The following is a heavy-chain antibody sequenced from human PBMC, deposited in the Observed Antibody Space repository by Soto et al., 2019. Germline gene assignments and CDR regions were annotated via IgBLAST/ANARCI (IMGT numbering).Heavy chain of an antibody. V-gene: IGHV4-59*08. CDR2: IYYSGST. CDR1: GGSISSYY. Sequence: SETLSLTCTVSGGSISSYYWSWIRQPPGKGLEWIGYIYYSGSTNYNPSLKSRVTISVDTSKNQFSLKLSSVTAADTAVYYCSSRVAARQDYYYYYMDVWGKGTTVTVSS. D-gene: IGHD6-6*01. J-gene: IGHJ6*03. CDR3: SSRVAARQDYYYYYMDV.